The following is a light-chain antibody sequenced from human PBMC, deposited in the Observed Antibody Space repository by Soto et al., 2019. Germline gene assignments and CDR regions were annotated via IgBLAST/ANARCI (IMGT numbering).Light chain of an antibody. CDR3: QSYDNSLSVYV. J-gene: IGLJ1*01. CDR2: EVS. V-gene: IGLV2-8*01. Sequence: QSVLTQPPSASGSPGQSVTISCTGTSSDVGGYNYVSWYQQHPGKAPKLMIYEVSKRPSGVPDRFSGSKSGTSASLAITGLQAEDEADYYCQSYDNSLSVYVFGTGTKVTV. CDR1: SSDVGGYNY.